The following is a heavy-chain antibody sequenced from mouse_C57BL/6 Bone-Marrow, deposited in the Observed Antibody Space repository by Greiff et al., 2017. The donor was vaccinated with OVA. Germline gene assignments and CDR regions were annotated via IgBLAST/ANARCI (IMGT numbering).Heavy chain of an antibody. V-gene: IGHV2-2*01. Sequence: VKVVESGPGLVQPSQSLSITCTVSGFSLTSYGVHWVRQSPGKGLEWLGVIWSGGSTDYNAAFISRLSISKDNSKSQVFFKMNSLQADDTAIYYCARRGWLLRSWYFDVWGTGTTVTVSS. CDR2: IWSGGST. J-gene: IGHJ1*03. D-gene: IGHD2-3*01. CDR1: GFSLTSYG. CDR3: ARRGWLLRSWYFDV.